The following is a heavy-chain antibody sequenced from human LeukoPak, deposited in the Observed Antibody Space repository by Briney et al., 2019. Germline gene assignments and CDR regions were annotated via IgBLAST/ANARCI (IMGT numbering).Heavy chain of an antibody. CDR2: IWYDGSNK. Sequence: GGSLRLSCAASGFTFNSYGMHWVRQAPGKGLEWVAVIWYDGSNKYYADSVKGRFTSSRDNSKNTLYLQMNSLRAEDTAVYYCARGEHEGRGVIISPPDYWGQGTLVTVSS. CDR3: ARGEHEGRGVIISPPDY. V-gene: IGHV3-33*01. CDR1: GFTFNSYG. J-gene: IGHJ4*02. D-gene: IGHD3-10*01.